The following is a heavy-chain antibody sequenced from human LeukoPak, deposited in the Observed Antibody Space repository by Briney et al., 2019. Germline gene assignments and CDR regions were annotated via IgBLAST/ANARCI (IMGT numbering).Heavy chain of an antibody. CDR1: GGSISSYY. Sequence: SETLSLTCTVSGGSISSYYWSWIRQPPGKGLEWIGYIYYSGSTNYNPSLKSRVTISVDTSKNQFSLKLSSVTAADTAVYYCAREALGLKIFDYWGQGTLVTVCS. J-gene: IGHJ4*02. D-gene: IGHD5-12*01. V-gene: IGHV4-59*01. CDR3: AREALGLKIFDY. CDR2: IYYSGST.